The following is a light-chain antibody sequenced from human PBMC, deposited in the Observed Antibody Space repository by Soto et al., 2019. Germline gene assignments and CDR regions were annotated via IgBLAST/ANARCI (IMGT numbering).Light chain of an antibody. Sequence: DLQMTQSPPSLSASVGDRVTVTCRASQSIGGRLNWYQQKSGKAPKLLIYVASSLQSGVPSRFSGSGSGTDFTLTISSLQPEDIATYYCQQSYSIPFTFGQGTRLEIK. V-gene: IGKV1-39*01. CDR1: QSIGGR. J-gene: IGKJ5*01. CDR2: VAS. CDR3: QQSYSIPFT.